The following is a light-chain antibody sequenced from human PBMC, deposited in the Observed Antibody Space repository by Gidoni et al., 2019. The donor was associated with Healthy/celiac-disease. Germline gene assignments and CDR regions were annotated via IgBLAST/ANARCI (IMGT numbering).Light chain of an antibody. Sequence: SYVLTQPPSVSVAPGQTARITCGGNNIGSKSVHWYQQKPGQAPVLVVYDDSDRPSGIPDRFSGSNSGNTATLTISRVEAGDEADYYCQVWDSSSDRVVFGGGTKLTVL. J-gene: IGLJ2*01. CDR1: NIGSKS. CDR3: QVWDSSSDRVV. CDR2: DDS. V-gene: IGLV3-21*02.